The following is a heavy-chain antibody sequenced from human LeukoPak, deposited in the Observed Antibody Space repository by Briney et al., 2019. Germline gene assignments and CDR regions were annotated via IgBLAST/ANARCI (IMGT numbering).Heavy chain of an antibody. D-gene: IGHD3-22*01. J-gene: IGHJ3*02. Sequence: SGGSLTLSCAASGFTSSSYAMSWVRQAPGKGLEWVSAISGSGGSTYYADSVKGRFTISRDNSKNTLYLQMNSLRAEDTAVYYCAKDDPLPPYYYDSSGYYYSSAFDIWGQGTMVTVSS. CDR3: AKDDPLPPYYYDSSGYYYSSAFDI. CDR1: GFTSSSYA. V-gene: IGHV3-23*01. CDR2: ISGSGGST.